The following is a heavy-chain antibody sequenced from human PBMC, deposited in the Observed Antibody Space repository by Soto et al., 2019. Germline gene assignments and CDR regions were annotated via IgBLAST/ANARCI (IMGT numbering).Heavy chain of an antibody. V-gene: IGHV3-23*01. J-gene: IGHJ4*02. CDR2: ISGSGDST. D-gene: IGHD3-3*01. CDR1: GFTFSNYA. CDR3: AKHPANRYYDFWSGYFDY. Sequence: LRLSCAASGFTFSNYALSWVRQAPRKRLEWVSAISGSGDSTYYADSVKGRFTISRDNSKNTLYLQMNSLRAEDTAVYYCAKHPANRYYDFWSGYFDYWGQGTLVTVSS.